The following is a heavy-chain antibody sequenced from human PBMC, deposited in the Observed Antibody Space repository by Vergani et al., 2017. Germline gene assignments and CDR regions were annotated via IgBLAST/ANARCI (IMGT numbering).Heavy chain of an antibody. CDR1: GGSISSSSYY. CDR2: INYSGST. J-gene: IGHJ3*02. CDR3: ARDYGSHDAFDN. Sequence: QLQLQESGPGLVKPSETLSLTCTVSGGSISSSSYYWGWIRQPPGKGLEWIGSINYSGSTYYNPSLKSRVTISVDTSKNQFSLKLSSVTAADTAVYYCARDYGSHDAFDNWGQGTMVTVSS. D-gene: IGHD1-26*01. V-gene: IGHV4-39*07.